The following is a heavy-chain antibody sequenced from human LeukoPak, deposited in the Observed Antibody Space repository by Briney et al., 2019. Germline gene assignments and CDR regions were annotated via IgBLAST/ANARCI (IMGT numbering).Heavy chain of an antibody. CDR3: ATGGNDILTGYYSLAYYFDY. CDR1: GYTLTELS. CDR2: FDPEDGET. J-gene: IGHJ4*02. V-gene: IGHV1-24*01. D-gene: IGHD3-9*01. Sequence: ASVKVSCKVSGYTLTELSMHWVRQAPGKGLEWMGGFDPEDGETIYAQKFQGRVTMTEDTSTDTAYMELSSLRSEDTAVYYCATGGNDILTGYYSLAYYFDYWSQGTLVTVSS.